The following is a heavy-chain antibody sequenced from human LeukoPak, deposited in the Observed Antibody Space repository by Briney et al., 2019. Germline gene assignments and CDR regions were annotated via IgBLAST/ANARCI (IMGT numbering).Heavy chain of an antibody. CDR3: VKSGGYFYMDA. CDR1: RFTLSDHY. CDR2: VSWNRDII. Sequence: GGSLRLSCIGSRFTLSDHYMSWIRQAPGKGLEWVSSVSWNRDIINYADSVRGRFTVSRDNDQNSLYLEMNNLRPDDTALYYCVKSGGYFYMDAWGKGTTVIVSS. J-gene: IGHJ6*03. V-gene: IGHV3-11*03. D-gene: IGHD2-15*01.